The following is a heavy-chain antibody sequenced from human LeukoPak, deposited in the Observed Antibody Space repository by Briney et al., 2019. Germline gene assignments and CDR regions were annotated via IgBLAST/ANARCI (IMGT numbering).Heavy chain of an antibody. J-gene: IGHJ5*02. Sequence: GGSLRLSCAASGFTFSSYAISWVRQAPGQGLEWMGGIIPIFGTANYAQKFQGRVTITTDESTSTAYMELSSLRSEDTAVYYCARDYSSGWYGWFDPWGQGTLVTVSS. CDR1: GFTFSSYA. CDR3: ARDYSSGWYGWFDP. V-gene: IGHV1-69*05. D-gene: IGHD6-19*01. CDR2: IIPIFGTA.